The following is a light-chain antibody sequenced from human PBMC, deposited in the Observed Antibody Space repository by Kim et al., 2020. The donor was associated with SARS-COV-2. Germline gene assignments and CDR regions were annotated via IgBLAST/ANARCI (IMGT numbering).Light chain of an antibody. V-gene: IGLV3-19*01. J-gene: IGLJ3*02. CDR1: SLRNYF. CDR2: GKN. Sequence: SSELTQDPAVSVALGQTVRITCQGDSLRNYFASWYQQKPGQAPILVFYGKNNRHSGIPDRFSGSSSGNTASLTITGDQAEDEADYYCKSRDSSGNEWVFGGGTKLTVL. CDR3: KSRDSSGNEWV.